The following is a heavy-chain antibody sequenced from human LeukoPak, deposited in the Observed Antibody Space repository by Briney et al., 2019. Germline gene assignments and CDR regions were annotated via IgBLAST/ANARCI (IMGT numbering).Heavy chain of an antibody. CDR3: ARVDTVLVTWPLDY. J-gene: IGHJ4*02. Sequence: GRSLRLSCAASGFTFSGYWMSWVRQAPGKGLEWVANIKQDGSEKYYVDSVKGRFTISRDNAKNSLYLQMNSLRAEDTAMYYCARVDTVLVTWPLDYWGQGTLLTVSS. D-gene: IGHD5-18*01. CDR2: IKQDGSEK. CDR1: GFTFSGYW. V-gene: IGHV3-7*01.